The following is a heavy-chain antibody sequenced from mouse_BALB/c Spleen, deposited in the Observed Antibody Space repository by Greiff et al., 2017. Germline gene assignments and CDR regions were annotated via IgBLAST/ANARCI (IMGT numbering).Heavy chain of an antibody. D-gene: IGHD2-14*01. J-gene: IGHJ3*01. Sequence: VQLHQPGAELVRPGASVKLSCKASGYTFTSYWINWVKQRPGQGLEWIGNIYPSDSYTNYNQKFKDKATLTVDKSSSTAYMQLSSPTSDASAVYYYTREGYRYDPFAYWGQGTLVTVSA. V-gene: IGHV1-69*02. CDR3: TREGYRYDPFAY. CDR1: GYTFTSYW. CDR2: IYPSDSYT.